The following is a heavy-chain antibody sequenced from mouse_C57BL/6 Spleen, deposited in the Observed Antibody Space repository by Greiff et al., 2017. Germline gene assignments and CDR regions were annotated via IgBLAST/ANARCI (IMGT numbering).Heavy chain of an antibody. J-gene: IGHJ4*01. CDR1: GYTFTNYW. CDR3: ARGGNYEGYAMDY. Sequence: QVQLKQSGAELVRPGTSVKMSCKASGYTFTNYWIGWAKQRPGHGLEWIGDIYPGGGYTNYNEKFKGKATLTADKSSSTAYMQFSSLTSEDSAIYYCARGGNYEGYAMDYWGQGTSVTVSS. CDR2: IYPGGGYT. D-gene: IGHD2-1*01. V-gene: IGHV1-63*01.